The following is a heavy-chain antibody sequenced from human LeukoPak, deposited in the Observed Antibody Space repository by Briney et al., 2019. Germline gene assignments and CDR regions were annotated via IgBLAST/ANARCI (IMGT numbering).Heavy chain of an antibody. CDR1: GGSISRSTYY. CDR2: IYYSGRT. CDR3: ARAATSKGGFDP. D-gene: IGHD1-26*01. J-gene: IGHJ5*02. Sequence: SETLSLTCTVSGGSISRSTYYWGWIRQPPGRGLEWIGSIYYSGRTYYNPSLKSRVTISVDTSKNQFSLNLSSVTAADTAVYYCARAATSKGGFDPWGQGTLVTVSS. V-gene: IGHV4-39*02.